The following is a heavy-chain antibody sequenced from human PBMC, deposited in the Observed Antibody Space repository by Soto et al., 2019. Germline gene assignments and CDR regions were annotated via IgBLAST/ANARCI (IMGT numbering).Heavy chain of an antibody. Sequence: GSRRLSCAASGLTISSDCMSWVRQAPGKGLGGVANIQQDGTAKYYAASVKGRFTISRDNAKNSLHLQMNSLRSDDTAVYYCERGYTVFGEVTRYHVDYWGRGIQGTVSS. CDR1: GLTISSDC. D-gene: IGHD3-3*01. CDR2: IQQDGTAK. J-gene: IGHJ4*02. V-gene: IGHV3-7*01. CDR3: ERGYTVFGEVTRYHVDY.